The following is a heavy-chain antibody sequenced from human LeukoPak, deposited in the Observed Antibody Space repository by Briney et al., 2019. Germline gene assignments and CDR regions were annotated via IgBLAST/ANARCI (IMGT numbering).Heavy chain of an antibody. J-gene: IGHJ4*02. D-gene: IGHD3-10*01. V-gene: IGHV3-21*01. CDR1: GFTFSSYS. CDR2: ISSSSSYI. CDR3: ARGIRGGSLGLDY. Sequence: GGSLRLSCAASGFTFSSYSMNWVRQAPGKGLEWVSSISSSSSYIYYADSVKGRFTISRDNAKNSLYLQMNSLRAEDTAVYHCARGIRGGSLGLDYWGQGTLVTVSS.